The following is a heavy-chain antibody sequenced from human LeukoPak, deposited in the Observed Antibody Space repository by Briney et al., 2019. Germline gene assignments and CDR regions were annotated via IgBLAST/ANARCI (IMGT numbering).Heavy chain of an antibody. V-gene: IGHV4-59*08. D-gene: IGHD6-13*01. CDR2: ISFTGDH. J-gene: IGHJ6*02. Sequence: PSETLSLTCTVSGASISHYYWSWIRQPPGKELEFIGSISFTGDHNYNPSLNSRVTISRDTSKNQFSLKLSSVTAADTAVYYCARQRPRGIAAPYYYGMDVWGQGTTVTVSS. CDR3: ARQRPRGIAAPYYYGMDV. CDR1: GASISHYY.